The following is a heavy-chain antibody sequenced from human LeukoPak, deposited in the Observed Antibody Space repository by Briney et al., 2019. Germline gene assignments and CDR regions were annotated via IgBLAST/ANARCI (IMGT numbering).Heavy chain of an antibody. J-gene: IGHJ4*02. CDR2: ISGSGGST. V-gene: IGHV3-23*01. CDR1: GFTFSSYA. Sequence: GGSLRLSCAASGFTFSSYAMSWVRQAPGKGLEWVSAISGSGGSTYYADSVKGRFTISRDNSKNTLYLQMNSLRAEDTAVYYCAKDSVVVPAAPGGFDYWGQGTLVTVSS. D-gene: IGHD2-2*01. CDR3: AKDSVVVPAAPGGFDY.